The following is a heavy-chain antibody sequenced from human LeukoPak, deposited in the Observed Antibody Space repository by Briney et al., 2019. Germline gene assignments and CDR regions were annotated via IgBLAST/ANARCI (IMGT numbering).Heavy chain of an antibody. D-gene: IGHD3-10*01. V-gene: IGHV1-24*01. CDR2: FDPEDGKT. Sequence: ASVKVSCKVSGYTLTELSMHWVRQAPGKGLEWMRGFDPEDGKTIYAQKFQGRVTMTEDTSTDTAYMELSSLRSEDTAVYYCATGSITMVRGVLNGAFDIWGQGTMVTVSS. CDR3: ATGSITMVRGVLNGAFDI. CDR1: GYTLTELS. J-gene: IGHJ3*02.